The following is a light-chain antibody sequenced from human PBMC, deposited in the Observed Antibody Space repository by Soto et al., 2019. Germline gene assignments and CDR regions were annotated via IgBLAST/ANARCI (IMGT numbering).Light chain of an antibody. J-gene: IGLJ1*01. CDR2: EVS. V-gene: IGLV2-14*01. Sequence: QSVLTQPASVSGSPGQSITISCTGTSSDVGGYNYVSWYQQHPGKAPKLMIYEVSNRPSRVSNRFSGSKSGNTASLTISGPQADDEADYYCSSYTRRSTSYVFGTGTKLIVL. CDR3: SSYTRRSTSYV. CDR1: SSDVGGYNY.